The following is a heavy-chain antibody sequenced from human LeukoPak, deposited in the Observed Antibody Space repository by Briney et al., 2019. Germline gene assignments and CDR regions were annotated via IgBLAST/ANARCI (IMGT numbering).Heavy chain of an antibody. D-gene: IGHD4-11*01. CDR2: IYYSGST. Sequence: ASETLSLTCTVSGGSISSYYWSWIRQPPGKGLDWIGYIYYSGSTNYNPSLKSRVTISVDTSKNQFSLKLSSVTAADTAVYYCARRTTVTTTTVAYYYYYMDVWGKGTTLTVSS. CDR3: ARRTTVTTTTVAYYYYYMDV. V-gene: IGHV4-59*01. J-gene: IGHJ6*03. CDR1: GGSISSYY.